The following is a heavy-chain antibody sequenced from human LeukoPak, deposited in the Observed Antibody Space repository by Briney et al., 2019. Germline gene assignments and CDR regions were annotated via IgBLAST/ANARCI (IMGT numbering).Heavy chain of an antibody. CDR1: GFTFSSHW. J-gene: IGHJ6*02. Sequence: GGSLRLSCAASGFTFSSHWMIWVRQAPGKGLEWVATIKQTGNDKYYVDSVKGRFTISRDNAKNSLFLQMNSLTAEDTAVYYCARSHYYVLDVWGQGTTVTVSS. V-gene: IGHV3-7*04. CDR2: IKQTGNDK. CDR3: ARSHYYVLDV.